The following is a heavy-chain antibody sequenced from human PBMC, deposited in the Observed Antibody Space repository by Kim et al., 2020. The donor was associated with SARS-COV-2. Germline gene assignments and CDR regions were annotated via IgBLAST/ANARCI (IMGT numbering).Heavy chain of an antibody. CDR3: ARSGYGSGRPAYYYYGMDV. D-gene: IGHD3-10*01. CDR1: GFTFSSYA. CDR2: ISYDGSNK. V-gene: IGHV3-30*04. J-gene: IGHJ6*02. Sequence: GGSLRLSCAASGFTFSSYAMHWVRQAPGKGLEWVAVISYDGSNKYYADSVKGRFTISRDNSKNTLYLQMNSLRAEDTAVYYCARSGYGSGRPAYYYYGMDVWGQGTTVTVSS.